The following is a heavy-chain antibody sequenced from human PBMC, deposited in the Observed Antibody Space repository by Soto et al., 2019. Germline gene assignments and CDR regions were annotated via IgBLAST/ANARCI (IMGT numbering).Heavy chain of an antibody. CDR2: INHSGST. CDR3: ARAALRGGHIGPLGY. CDR1: GGSFSGYY. Sequence: QVQLQQWGAGLLKPSETLSLTCAVSGGSFSGYYWTWMRQPPGKGLEWIGEINHSGSTNYNPSLRIRVSIAVDTSKTQCALKLSSVTAADTAVYYCARAALRGGHIGPLGYWGQGTLVTVSS. D-gene: IGHD2-21*01. J-gene: IGHJ4*02. V-gene: IGHV4-34*01.